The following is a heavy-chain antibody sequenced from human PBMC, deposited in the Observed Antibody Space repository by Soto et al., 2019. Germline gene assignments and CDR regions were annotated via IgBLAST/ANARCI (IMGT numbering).Heavy chain of an antibody. CDR3: ARGGWRHIDY. CDR2: IYYSGST. Sequence: SETLSLTCTVSGGSISTFYWSWIRQPPGKGLEWIGYIYYSGSTNYNPSLKSRVTISVDTSKNQFSLKLSSVTAADTAVYYCARGGWRHIDYWGQGTLVTVSS. D-gene: IGHD3-3*01. J-gene: IGHJ4*02. V-gene: IGHV4-59*08. CDR1: GGSISTFY.